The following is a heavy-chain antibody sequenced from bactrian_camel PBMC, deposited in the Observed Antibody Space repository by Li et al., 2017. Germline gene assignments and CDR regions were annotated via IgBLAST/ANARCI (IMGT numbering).Heavy chain of an antibody. V-gene: IGHV3S53*01. CDR2: MEPDGTP. CDR1: GIAHSVYC. J-gene: IGHJ4*01. Sequence: VQLVESGGGSVRAGGSATLSRVASGIAHSVYCMYWYRQAAGKERETVAQMEPDGTPSYNNFVEGRFTISRDIAKNTVYLQMNSLKPEDAAMYYCAADRFNLQLSRYYTNWGRGTQVTVS. CDR3: AADRFNLQLSRYYTN. D-gene: IGHD2*01.